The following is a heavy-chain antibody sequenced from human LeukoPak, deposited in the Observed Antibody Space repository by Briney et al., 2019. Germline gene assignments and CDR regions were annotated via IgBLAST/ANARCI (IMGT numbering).Heavy chain of an antibody. J-gene: IGHJ4*02. V-gene: IGHV3-74*01. CDR1: GFNFGSSW. Sequence: PGGSLRLSCAASGFNFGSSWMHWVRQVPGEGLVWVSRINGDGSSTNYGDSVKGRFTISRDNAKNSLYLQMNSLRAEDTALYYCARRTYVDYWGQGTLVTVSS. D-gene: IGHD3-16*01. CDR3: ARRTYVDY. CDR2: INGDGSST.